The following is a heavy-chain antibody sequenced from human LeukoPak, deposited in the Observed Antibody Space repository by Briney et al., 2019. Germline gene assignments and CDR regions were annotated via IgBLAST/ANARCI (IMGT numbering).Heavy chain of an antibody. V-gene: IGHV3-33*08. J-gene: IGHJ5*02. CDR3: ARDSPVTAGPFDP. CDR2: IWFDGSNE. CDR1: GLTFNTYW. D-gene: IGHD4-11*01. Sequence: PGGSLRLSCAASGLTFNTYWMTWVRQAPGKGLEWVAFIWFDGSNEYYTDSVKGRFTISRDNSKKTLYLQMNSLRAEDTAVYYCARDSPVTAGPFDPWGQGTLVTVSS.